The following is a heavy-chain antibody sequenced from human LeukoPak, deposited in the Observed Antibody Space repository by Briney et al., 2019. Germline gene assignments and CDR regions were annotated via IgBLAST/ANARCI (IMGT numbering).Heavy chain of an antibody. Sequence: GGSLRLSCAASTFTFSRYAMAWVRQAPGKGLEWVSAISPTGASTYYADSVKGRFTISRDNSKNTLYLQMNSLRAEDTAVYYCARGVSSGYYIDYWGQGTLVTVSS. CDR2: ISPTGAST. J-gene: IGHJ4*02. CDR1: TFTFSRYA. D-gene: IGHD3-22*01. CDR3: ARGVSSGYYIDY. V-gene: IGHV3-23*01.